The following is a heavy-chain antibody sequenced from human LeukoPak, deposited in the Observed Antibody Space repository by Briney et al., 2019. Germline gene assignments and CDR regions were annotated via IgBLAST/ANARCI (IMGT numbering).Heavy chain of an antibody. CDR2: IYYSGST. D-gene: IGHD2-2*01. CDR1: GGSISGYY. J-gene: IGHJ5*02. CDR3: AREGYCSSTSCLNWFDP. V-gene: IGHV4-59*01. Sequence: SETLSLTCTVSGGSISGYYWSWIRQPPGKGLEWIGYIYYSGSTNYNPSLKSRVTISVDTSKNQFSLKLSSVTAADTAVYYCAREGYCSSTSCLNWFDPWGQGTLVTVSS.